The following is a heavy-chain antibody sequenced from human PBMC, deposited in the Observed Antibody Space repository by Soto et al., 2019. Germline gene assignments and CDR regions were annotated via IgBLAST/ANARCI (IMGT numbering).Heavy chain of an antibody. V-gene: IGHV3-74*01. Sequence: EVQLEESGGGLVQPGGSLRLSCAASGFTFSTYWMHWIRQAPGQGLVWVSRVRPDGAETNYEDSVKGRFTISRDNAEKTVHLQMNSLRVEDTAGYYCARKRVTTIGTFGFDIWGQGTVVSVSS. CDR3: ARKRVTTIGTFGFDI. J-gene: IGHJ3*02. D-gene: IGHD4-17*01. CDR1: GFTFSTYW. CDR2: VRPDGAET.